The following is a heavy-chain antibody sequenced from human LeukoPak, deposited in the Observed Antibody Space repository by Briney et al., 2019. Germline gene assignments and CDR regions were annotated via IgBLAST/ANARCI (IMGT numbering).Heavy chain of an antibody. CDR1: GYTFTGYY. D-gene: IGHD6-19*01. CDR2: INPNSGGT. CDR3: ARDGSGWYNWFDP. V-gene: IGHV1-2*02. J-gene: IGHJ5*02. Sequence: VASVKVSCKASGYTFTGYYMHWVRQAPGQGLEWMGWINPNSGGTNYAQKFQGRVTMTRDTSNSTAYMELSRLRSDDTAVYYCARDGSGWYNWFDPWGQGTLVTVSS.